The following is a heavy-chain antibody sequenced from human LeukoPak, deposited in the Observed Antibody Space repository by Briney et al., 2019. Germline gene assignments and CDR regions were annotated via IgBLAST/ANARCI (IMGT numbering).Heavy chain of an antibody. V-gene: IGHV4-59*01. CDR1: GGSISSYY. CDR2: IYYSGST. Sequence: SETLSLTCTVSGGSISSYYWSWIRQPPGKGLEWIGYIYYSGSTNYSPSLKSRVTISVDTSKNQFSLKLSSVTAADTAVYYCGRISAAAVEPWGEGTTVTISS. J-gene: IGHJ6*04. D-gene: IGHD6-13*01. CDR3: GRISAAAVEP.